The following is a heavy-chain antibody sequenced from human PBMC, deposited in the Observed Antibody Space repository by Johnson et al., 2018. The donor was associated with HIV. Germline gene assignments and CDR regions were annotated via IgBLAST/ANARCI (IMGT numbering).Heavy chain of an antibody. CDR1: GFTFSSYA. Sequence: QMLLVESGGGVVQPGRSLRLSCAASGFTFSSYAMHWVRQAPGKGLEWVAVMSHDGSNKYYAESVKGRFTISRDNSKNTLYLQMNKLRAEDTAVYFCASQVRGLRLGVDAFDIWGQGTMVTVSS. J-gene: IGHJ3*02. V-gene: IGHV3-30-3*01. CDR3: ASQVRGLRLGVDAFDI. D-gene: IGHD3-16*01. CDR2: MSHDGSNK.